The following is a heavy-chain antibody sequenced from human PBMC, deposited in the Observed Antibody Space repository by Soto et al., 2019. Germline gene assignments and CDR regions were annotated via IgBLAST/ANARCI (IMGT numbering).Heavy chain of an antibody. Sequence: QVQLVQSGADLKKPGASVKVSCKASGYPFSNYDMKWVRQATGQGPEWIGWVNPNNGDTGYAQKFQGRVTLTTDISTTTAYMELTSLRSEDTAIYYCAKVSRKGSAIDFDYWGQGTLITVSS. V-gene: IGHV1-8*01. J-gene: IGHJ4*02. CDR3: AKVSRKGSAIDFDY. CDR1: GYPFSNYD. D-gene: IGHD3-10*01. CDR2: VNPNNGDT.